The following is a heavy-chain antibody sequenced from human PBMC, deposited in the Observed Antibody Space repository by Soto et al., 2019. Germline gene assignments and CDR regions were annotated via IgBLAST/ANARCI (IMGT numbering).Heavy chain of an antibody. V-gene: IGHV4-4*02. CDR3: ATYKSYSSGWSDDY. Sequence: QVQLQESGPGLVKPSGTLSLTCAVSGGSISSSNWWSWVRQPPGKGLEWIGEIYHSGSTNYNPSLKSRATIAVDKSKNQFSLKLSSVTAADTAVYYWATYKSYSSGWSDDYWGQGTLVTVSS. J-gene: IGHJ4*02. CDR1: GGSISSSNW. D-gene: IGHD6-19*01. CDR2: IYHSGST.